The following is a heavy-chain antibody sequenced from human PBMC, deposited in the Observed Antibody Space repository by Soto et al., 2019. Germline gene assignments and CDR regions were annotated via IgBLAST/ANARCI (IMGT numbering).Heavy chain of an antibody. J-gene: IGHJ4*02. CDR3: AADPGDTRNFDY. Sequence: QMHLVQSGPEVKKPGTSVKVSCKASGFTFTSSAVQWVRQARGQRLEWIGWIVVGSGNTNYAQKFQERVTIIRDMSTSTAYMELSSLRSEDTAVYYCAADPGDTRNFDYWGQGTLVTVSS. CDR2: IVVGSGNT. CDR1: GFTFTSSA. V-gene: IGHV1-58*01.